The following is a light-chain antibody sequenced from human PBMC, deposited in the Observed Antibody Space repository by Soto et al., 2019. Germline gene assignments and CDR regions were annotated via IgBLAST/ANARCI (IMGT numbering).Light chain of an antibody. CDR2: SVS. Sequence: QSALTQPRSVSGSPGQSVTISCTGTSSDVGGHNHVSWYQQYPGKAPKLLLSSVSKRPSGVPDRFSGSKSGNTASLTISGLQAEDEADYYCCSYAGSYTYVFGTGTKVTVL. J-gene: IGLJ1*01. CDR1: SSDVGGHNH. V-gene: IGLV2-11*01. CDR3: CSYAGSYTYV.